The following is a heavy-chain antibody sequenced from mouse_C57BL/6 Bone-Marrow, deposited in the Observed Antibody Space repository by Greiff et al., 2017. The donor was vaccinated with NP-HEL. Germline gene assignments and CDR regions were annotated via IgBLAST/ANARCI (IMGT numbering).Heavy chain of an antibody. J-gene: IGHJ2*01. CDR2: IYPGDGDT. V-gene: IGHV1-82*01. D-gene: IGHD1-1*01. CDR1: GYAFSSSW. CDR3: ATTTSRGYFDY. Sequence: QVQLKQSGPELVKPGASVKISCKASGYAFSSSWMNWVKQRPGTGLEWIGRIYPGDGDTNYNGKFKGKATLTADKSSSTAYMQLSSLTSEDSAVYFCATTTSRGYFDYWGQGTTLTVSS.